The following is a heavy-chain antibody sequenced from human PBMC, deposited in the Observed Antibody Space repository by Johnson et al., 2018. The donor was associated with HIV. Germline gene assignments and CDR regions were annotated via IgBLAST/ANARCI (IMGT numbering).Heavy chain of an antibody. V-gene: IGHV3-7*02. CDR1: GLIFRTYW. CDR2: IKEDGSEK. J-gene: IGHJ3*02. CDR3: ARAEGLTGRNAFDI. D-gene: IGHD1-20*01. Sequence: VQLVESGGGLVQPGGSLRLSCAASGLIFRTYWMRWVRQAPGKGLVWVAKIKEDGSEKYYVDSVMGRFTISRDNAKNSLYLQMNSLRAEDTAVYYCARAEGLTGRNAFDIWGQGTMVTVSS.